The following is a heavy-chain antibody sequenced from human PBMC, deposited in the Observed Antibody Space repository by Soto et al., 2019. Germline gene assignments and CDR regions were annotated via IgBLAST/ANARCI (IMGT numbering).Heavy chain of an antibody. J-gene: IGHJ4*02. CDR2: IYYSRST. Sequence: SETLSLTCTVSGGSISSGGYYWSWIRQHPGKGLEWIGYIYYSRSTYYNPSLKSRVTISVDTSKNQFSLKLSSVTAADTAVYYCATRYSSSWSLFDYWGQGTLVTVSS. CDR3: ATRYSSSWSLFDY. V-gene: IGHV4-31*03. D-gene: IGHD6-13*01. CDR1: GGSISSGGYY.